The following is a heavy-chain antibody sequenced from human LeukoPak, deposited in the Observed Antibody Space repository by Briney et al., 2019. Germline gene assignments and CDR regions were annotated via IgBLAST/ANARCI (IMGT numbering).Heavy chain of an antibody. Sequence: GGSLRLSCAASGFTFSSYGMHWVRQAPGKGLEWVAFIRNDGSNKYYADSVKGRFTISRDNSKNTLYLQMNSLRAEDTAVYYCGWDGSGSYTVDYWGQGTLVTVSS. V-gene: IGHV3-30*02. CDR3: GWDGSGSYTVDY. D-gene: IGHD3-10*01. J-gene: IGHJ4*02. CDR1: GFTFSSYG. CDR2: IRNDGSNK.